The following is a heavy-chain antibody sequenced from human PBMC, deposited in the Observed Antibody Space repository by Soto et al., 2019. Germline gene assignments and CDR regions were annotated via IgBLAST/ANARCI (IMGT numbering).Heavy chain of an antibody. CDR1: GYSFSTYV. Sequence: QVQLVQSGAEVKKPGASAKVSCRASGYSFSTYVINWMRQAAGQGLAWMGWVNPKRGYTDYAQRLRGRVTKTSNATISTGYMKLSVLTTEDTAVYYCSRASCDSTSWYTDLFDRWGIVTLVSV. D-gene: IGHD2-2*02. V-gene: IGHV1-8*01. CDR3: SRASCDSTSWYTDLFDR. J-gene: IGHJ5*01. CDR2: VNPKRGYT.